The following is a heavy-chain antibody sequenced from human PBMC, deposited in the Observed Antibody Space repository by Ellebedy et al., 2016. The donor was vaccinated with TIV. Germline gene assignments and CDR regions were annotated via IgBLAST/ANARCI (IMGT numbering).Heavy chain of an antibody. Sequence: GESLKISXAASGFTFSSYAMNWVRQAPGKGLEWVSGIRVSGGTTFYADSVKGRFIISRDNSKNTLYLQMDSLRPEDTAIYYCAKDESGGDLPRPFDHWGQGTLVTVSS. CDR2: IRVSGGTT. CDR3: AKDESGGDLPRPFDH. V-gene: IGHV3-23*01. CDR1: GFTFSSYA. D-gene: IGHD5-12*01. J-gene: IGHJ4*02.